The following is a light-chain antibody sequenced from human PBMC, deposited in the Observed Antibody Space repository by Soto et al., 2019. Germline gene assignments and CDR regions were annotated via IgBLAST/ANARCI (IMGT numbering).Light chain of an antibody. J-gene: IGKJ3*01. CDR2: AAS. V-gene: IGKV1-9*01. Sequence: IQLTQSPSSLSASVGDRVTITCRASQGISSYLAWYQQKPWKAPKLLIYAASTLQSGVPSRFSGSGSGTDFTLTISSLQPEDFATYDCQQLNSYPVTFGPGTKVDIK. CDR3: QQLNSYPVT. CDR1: QGISSY.